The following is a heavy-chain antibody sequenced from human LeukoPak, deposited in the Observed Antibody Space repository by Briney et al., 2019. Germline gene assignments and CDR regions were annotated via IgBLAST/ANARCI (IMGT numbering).Heavy chain of an antibody. Sequence: PGGSLTLSCTASGLTFSNYATTWVRQAPGKGLEWVSSITGGGRGTYYADSVKGRFSVSRDNSQNTVFLHMNSLRADDTALYYCSKDPNGDYVGAFDMWGPGTMVTVSS. J-gene: IGHJ3*02. CDR1: GLTFSNYA. CDR3: SKDPNGDYVGAFDM. D-gene: IGHD4-17*01. CDR2: ITGGGRGT. V-gene: IGHV3-23*01.